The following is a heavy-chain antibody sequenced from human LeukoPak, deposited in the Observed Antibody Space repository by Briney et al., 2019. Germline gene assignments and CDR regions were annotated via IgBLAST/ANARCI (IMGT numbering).Heavy chain of an antibody. Sequence: ASLKVSCMPSGYTFTRYDINWVPHGPGQRLERMGWMYPNSGATGYAQQLQGSLTMTRNTYTSTAYMELSSRRSEDTAVYYCARDYYGSGSSRGYWGPGTLVTVSS. CDR2: MYPNSGAT. D-gene: IGHD3-10*01. CDR1: GYTFTRYD. V-gene: IGHV1-8*01. CDR3: ARDYYGSGSSRGY. J-gene: IGHJ4*02.